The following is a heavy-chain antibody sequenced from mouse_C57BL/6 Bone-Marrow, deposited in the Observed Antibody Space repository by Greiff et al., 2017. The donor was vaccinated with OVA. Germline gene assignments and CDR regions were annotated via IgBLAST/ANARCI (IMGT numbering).Heavy chain of an antibody. CDR3: VADGLRRDYFDY. V-gene: IGHV5-2*01. Sequence: EVMLVESGGGLVQPGESLKLSCESNEYEFPSHDMPWVRQTPEKSLELVAAINSDGGSTNYPDTMERRFTFSRDNTKKTLYLQMSSLRSEDTALYYCVADGLRRDYFDYWGQGTTLTVSS. CDR2: INSDGGST. D-gene: IGHD2-12*01. CDR1: EYEFPSHD. J-gene: IGHJ2*01.